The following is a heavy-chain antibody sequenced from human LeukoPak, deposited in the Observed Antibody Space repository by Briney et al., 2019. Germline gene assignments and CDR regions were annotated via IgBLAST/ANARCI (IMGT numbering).Heavy chain of an antibody. J-gene: IGHJ3*02. V-gene: IGHV4-61*02. CDR3: AREFVAFGESILFAFDI. Sequence: SETLSLTCTVSGGSISSGSYYWSCIRQPAGKGLECIGRIYTSGSTNYNPSLKSRVTISVDTSKNQFSLKLSSVTAADTAVYYCAREFVAFGESILFAFDIWGQGTMVTVSS. D-gene: IGHD3-10*01. CDR2: IYTSGST. CDR1: GGSISSGSYY.